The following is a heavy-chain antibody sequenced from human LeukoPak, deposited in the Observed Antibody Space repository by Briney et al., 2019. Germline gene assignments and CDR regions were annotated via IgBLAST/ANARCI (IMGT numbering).Heavy chain of an antibody. Sequence: PRGSLRLSCAASGFTFSSYAMSWVRQAPGKGLEWVSAISGSGGSTYYADSVKGRFTISRDNSKNTLDLQMNSLRAEDTAVYYCAKGTAALPYYFDYWGKGTLVTVSS. CDR2: ISGSGGST. CDR3: AKGTAALPYYFDY. V-gene: IGHV3-23*01. D-gene: IGHD1-1*01. J-gene: IGHJ4*02. CDR1: GFTFSSYA.